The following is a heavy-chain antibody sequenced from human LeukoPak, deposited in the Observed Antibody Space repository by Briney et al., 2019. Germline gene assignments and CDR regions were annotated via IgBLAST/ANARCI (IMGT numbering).Heavy chain of an antibody. CDR2: INPNSGGT. D-gene: IGHD5-12*01. Sequence: ASVKVSCKASGYSFTGYYMHWVRQAPGQGLECMGCINPNSGGTDYAQKFQGRVTMTRDTSISTAYMELSRLTSDDTAVYYCAGRSGYDPYYFDYWGQGTLVAVSS. CDR1: GYSFTGYY. V-gene: IGHV1-2*02. CDR3: AGRSGYDPYYFDY. J-gene: IGHJ4*02.